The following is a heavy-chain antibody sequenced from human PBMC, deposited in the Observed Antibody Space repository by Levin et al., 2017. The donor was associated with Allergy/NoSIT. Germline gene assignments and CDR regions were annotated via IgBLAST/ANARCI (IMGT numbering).Heavy chain of an antibody. J-gene: IGHJ4*02. V-gene: IGHV1-18*01. CDR3: ARDETNDCRRNCFLPASLY. Sequence: PGASVKVSCKASGYTFTGYGISWVRQAPGQGPEWLAWISAYSGNTKYAQKLQDRVTLTIDTSTSTVYMELTSLRSDDTAVYYCARDETNDCRRNCFLPASLYWGQGTLVTVSA. CDR2: ISAYSGNT. D-gene: IGHD2-21*02. CDR1: GYTFTGYG.